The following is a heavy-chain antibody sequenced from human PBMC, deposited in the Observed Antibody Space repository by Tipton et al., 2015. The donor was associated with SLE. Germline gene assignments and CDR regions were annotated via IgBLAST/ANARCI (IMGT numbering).Heavy chain of an antibody. Sequence: TLSLTCTVSGGSVSSSSYYWGWIRQPPGEGLEWIGTISYGGNTYYNPSLKTPVTISVDTSKNQFSLKLGSVTAEDTAVYFCARVDYGDYNMDVWGQGTTVTVSS. D-gene: IGHD4-17*01. J-gene: IGHJ6*02. V-gene: IGHV4-39*01. CDR3: ARVDYGDYNMDV. CDR2: ISYGGNT. CDR1: GGSVSSSSYY.